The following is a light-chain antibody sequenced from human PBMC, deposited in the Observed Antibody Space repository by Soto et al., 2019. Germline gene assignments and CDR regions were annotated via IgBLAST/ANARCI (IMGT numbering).Light chain of an antibody. CDR1: QSISSY. Sequence: DIQMTQSPSSLSASVGDRVTITCRASQSISSYLNWYQQKPGKAPKLLIYAASSLQGGVPSRFSGSGSGTDFTLTISSLHPQDFATYYCQQTYSTLMHTLGQGTKVDIK. CDR2: AAS. CDR3: QQTYSTLMHT. J-gene: IGKJ2*01. V-gene: IGKV1-39*01.